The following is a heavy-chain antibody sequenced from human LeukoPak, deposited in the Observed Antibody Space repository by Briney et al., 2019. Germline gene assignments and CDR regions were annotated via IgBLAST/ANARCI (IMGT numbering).Heavy chain of an antibody. Sequence: PGGSLRLSCAASGFTFRNYAMTWVRQAPGKGLEWVSVIGGSGVNAYYADSVKGRFTISRDNSKNTVYLQMNSLRADDTALYYCAKDSTWIQLWFDYWGQGTLVTVSS. J-gene: IGHJ4*02. D-gene: IGHD5-18*01. CDR3: AKDSTWIQLWFDY. CDR1: GFTFRNYA. V-gene: IGHV3-23*01. CDR2: IGGSGVNA.